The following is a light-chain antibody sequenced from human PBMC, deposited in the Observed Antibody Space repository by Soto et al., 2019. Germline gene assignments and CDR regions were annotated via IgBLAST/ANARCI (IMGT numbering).Light chain of an antibody. J-gene: IGKJ5*01. CDR3: QQYNSYSYT. CDR1: QSIGSW. CDR2: KAS. Sequence: DIQMTQSPSTLSASVGDRVTITCRASQSIGSWLAWFQQKPGKAPKVLIYKASSLESGVPSRFSGSGSGTEFTLTISSLQPDDFATYYCQQYNSYSYTFGQGTRLEI. V-gene: IGKV1-5*03.